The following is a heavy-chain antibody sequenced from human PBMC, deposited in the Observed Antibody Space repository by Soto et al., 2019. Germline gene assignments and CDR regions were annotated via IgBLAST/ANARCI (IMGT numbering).Heavy chain of an antibody. D-gene: IGHD6-13*01. CDR1: GFTFGSYG. V-gene: IGHV3-33*01. CDR3: ARDRGAVAGTRYYYGMDV. Sequence: QVQLVESGGGVVQPGRSLRLSCAASGFTFGSYGMHWVRQAPGKGLEWVAVIWYDGTNKYYADSVKGRFTISRDNSKNTLYLQMNSLRAEDTAVYYCARDRGAVAGTRYYYGMDVWGQGTTVTVSS. J-gene: IGHJ6*02. CDR2: IWYDGTNK.